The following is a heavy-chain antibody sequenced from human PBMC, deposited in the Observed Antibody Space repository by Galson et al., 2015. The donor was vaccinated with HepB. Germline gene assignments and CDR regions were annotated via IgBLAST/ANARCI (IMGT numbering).Heavy chain of an antibody. Sequence: SVKVSCKASAGSFSSYGFNWVRQAPGQGLEWMGRIIPMFATADYAQKFQGRVTITADKSTSTAYMEIGSLRSEDTAVYYCARNVVAAIFGGYYYYATDAWGQGTTVTVSS. CDR2: IIPMFATA. CDR3: ARNVVAAIFGGYYYYATDA. CDR1: AGSFSSYG. V-gene: IGHV1-69*06. D-gene: IGHD5-12*01. J-gene: IGHJ6*02.